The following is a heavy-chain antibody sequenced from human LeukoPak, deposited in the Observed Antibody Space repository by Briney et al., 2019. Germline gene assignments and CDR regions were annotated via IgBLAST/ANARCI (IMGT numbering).Heavy chain of an antibody. Sequence: TSETLSLTCTVSGDSMSRDYYFWGWIRQPPGQKLEWIGSIYSDGGTHYNPSLKSRVTISVDTSKNQFSLKLSSVTAADTAVYYCARDGGSWSPDLRGAFDIWGQGTMVTVSS. J-gene: IGHJ3*02. CDR2: IYSDGGT. CDR3: ARDGGSWSPDLRGAFDI. V-gene: IGHV4-39*07. D-gene: IGHD6-13*01. CDR1: GDSMSRDYYF.